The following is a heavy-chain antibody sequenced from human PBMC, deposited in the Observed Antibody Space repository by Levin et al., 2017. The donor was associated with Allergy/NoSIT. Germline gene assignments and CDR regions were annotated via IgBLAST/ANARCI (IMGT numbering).Heavy chain of an antibody. Sequence: GESLKISCAASGFTFSSYWMTWVRQAPGKGLEWVANIKQDGSEKYYVDSVKGRFTISRDNAKNSLYLQMNSLRAEDTAVYYCAREVAVAGPYFDYWGQGTLATVSS. CDR3: AREVAVAGPYFDY. CDR1: GFTFSSYW. J-gene: IGHJ4*02. V-gene: IGHV3-7*01. D-gene: IGHD6-13*01. CDR2: IKQDGSEK.